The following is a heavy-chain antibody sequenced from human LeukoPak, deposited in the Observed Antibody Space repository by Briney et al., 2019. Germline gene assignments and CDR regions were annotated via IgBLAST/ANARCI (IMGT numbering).Heavy chain of an antibody. CDR1: GFPFSAYD. CDR2: FGSAGDT. CDR3: VRGALPGDNWYFDL. Sequence: GGSLGLSCATSGFPFSAYDMHWVRQAPGKGLEWVSAFGSAGDTYYPGAVKGRFIISRDYAKNSLYLQMNSLRAGDTAVYFCVRGALPGDNWYFDLWGRGTLVTVSS. V-gene: IGHV3-13*01. J-gene: IGHJ2*01.